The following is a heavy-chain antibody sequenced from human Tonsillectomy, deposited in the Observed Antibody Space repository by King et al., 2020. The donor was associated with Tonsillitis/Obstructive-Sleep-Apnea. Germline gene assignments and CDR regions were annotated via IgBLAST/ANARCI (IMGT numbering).Heavy chain of an antibody. CDR1: GGSISSSRYY. Sequence: LQLQESGPGLVKPSETLSLTCTVSGGSISSSRYYWGWIRQPPGKGLEWIGSIYYSGSTYYNPSLKSRVTISVDTSKNQFSLKLSSVTAADTAVYYCAREGYYDSSGYTSGYGLDVWGQGTTVTVSS. CDR3: AREGYYDSSGYTSGYGLDV. CDR2: IYYSGST. V-gene: IGHV4-39*02. D-gene: IGHD3-22*01. J-gene: IGHJ6*02.